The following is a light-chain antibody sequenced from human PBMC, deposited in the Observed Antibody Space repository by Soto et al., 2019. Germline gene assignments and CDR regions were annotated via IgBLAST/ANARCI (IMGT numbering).Light chain of an antibody. V-gene: IGKV3-20*01. CDR2: GAS. J-gene: IGKJ4*01. Sequence: EIVLTQSPGTLSLSPGERATLSCRASQSVSSSYLAWYQQKPGQAPRLLIYGASSRATGIPDRFSGSGSGTDFTLTISRLEPEDFAVYYCQQYGSSRITFGGGTNVDIK. CDR3: QQYGSSRIT. CDR1: QSVSSSY.